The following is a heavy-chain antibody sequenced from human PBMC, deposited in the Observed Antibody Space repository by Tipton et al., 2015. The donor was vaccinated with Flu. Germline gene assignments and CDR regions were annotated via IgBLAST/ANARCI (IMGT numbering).Heavy chain of an antibody. V-gene: IGHV4-38-2*01. CDR2: IHHSGIT. CDR3: VSRVEGAAIEYFQN. J-gene: IGHJ1*01. Sequence: TLSLTCSVSGDSIGSDYYWGWIRQPPGKGLEWLGNIHHSGITYYNSSLKSRVTISVDKSNNQFSLRLVSVTATDTAVYFCVSRVEGAAIEYFQNWGQGALITVS. D-gene: IGHD1-26*01. CDR1: GDSIGSDYY.